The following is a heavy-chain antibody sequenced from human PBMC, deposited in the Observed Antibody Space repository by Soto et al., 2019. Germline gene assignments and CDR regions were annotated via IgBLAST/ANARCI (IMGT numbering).Heavy chain of an antibody. Sequence: GGSLRLSCGTSGFTFSRYWLSWVRQAPGRGLEWVATIKEDGTQKYYVDSVKGRFTISRDNAKNLMYLQMNSLRAEDTAVYYCARYVPAFDYWGQGTPVTVSS. CDR1: GFTFSRYW. CDR2: IKEDGTQK. J-gene: IGHJ4*02. V-gene: IGHV3-7*04. D-gene: IGHD3-10*02. CDR3: ARYVPAFDY.